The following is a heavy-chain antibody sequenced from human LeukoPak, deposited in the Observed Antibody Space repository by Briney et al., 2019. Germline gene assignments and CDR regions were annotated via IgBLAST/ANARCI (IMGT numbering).Heavy chain of an antibody. CDR2: ISSSGTTI. D-gene: IGHD1-26*01. V-gene: IGHV3-11*01. CDR3: ARRRDSGSLQHFDY. J-gene: IGHJ4*02. Sequence: LSLTCTVSGGSISSGSYYMSWIRQAPGKGLEWVSYISSSGTTIYYADSVKGRFTISRDNAKNSLYLQMNSLRAEDTAVYYCARRRDSGSLQHFDYWGQGTLVTVSS. CDR1: GGSISSGSYY.